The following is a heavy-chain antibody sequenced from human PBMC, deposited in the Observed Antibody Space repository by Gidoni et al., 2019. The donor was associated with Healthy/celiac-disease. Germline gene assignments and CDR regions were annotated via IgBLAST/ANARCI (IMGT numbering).Heavy chain of an antibody. Sequence: QVQLQQWGAGLLKPSETLSLTCAVYGGSFSGYSWSWIRPPPGKGLAWSGEINHSGSTNYIPSLKSRVTISVDTSKNQFSLKLSSVTAADTAVYYCARVRGEWSGSYRYRYFQHWGQGTLVTVSS. J-gene: IGHJ1*01. CDR3: ARVRGEWSGSYRYRYFQH. V-gene: IGHV4-34*01. CDR2: INHSGST. CDR1: GGSFSGYS. D-gene: IGHD3-16*02.